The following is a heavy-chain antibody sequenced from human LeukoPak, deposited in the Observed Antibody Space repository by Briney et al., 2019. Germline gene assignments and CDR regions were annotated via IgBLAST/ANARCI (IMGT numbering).Heavy chain of an antibody. J-gene: IGHJ4*02. CDR3: AKDPYNYDSSGYFDY. V-gene: IGHV3-30*18. Sequence: GRSLRLSCAASGFTFSSYGMHWVRQAPGKGLEWVAVISYDGSNKYYADSVKGRFTISRDNSKNTLYLQMNSLRAEDTAVYYCAKDPYNYDSSGYFDYWGQGTLVTVSS. D-gene: IGHD3-22*01. CDR1: GFTFSSYG. CDR2: ISYDGSNK.